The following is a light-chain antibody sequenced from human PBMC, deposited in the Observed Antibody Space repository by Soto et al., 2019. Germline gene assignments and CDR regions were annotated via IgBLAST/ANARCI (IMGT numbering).Light chain of an antibody. CDR2: EVS. Sequence: QSALTQPASVSGSPGQSITISCTGTSSDVGGYNYVSWYQQVPGKTPKLMIYEVSNRPSGVSNRFSGSKSGNTASLTISGLQYEDEADYYCSSFAGSGSAYFVFGTGTKVTVL. V-gene: IGLV2-14*01. CDR3: SSFAGSGSAYFV. J-gene: IGLJ1*01. CDR1: SSDVGGYNY.